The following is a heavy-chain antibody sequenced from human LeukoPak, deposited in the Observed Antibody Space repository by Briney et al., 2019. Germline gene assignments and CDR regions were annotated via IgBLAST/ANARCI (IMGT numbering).Heavy chain of an antibody. D-gene: IGHD2-21*02. Sequence: PSETLSLTCTVSGGSISSYYWSWLRQPPGKGLEWIGYVYYSGYTNYNPSLKSRVSISEQTSKNQFSLKLSSVTAADTAVYYCARVNCGGDCYHPLRDYFYYMDVWGKGTPVTISS. CDR1: GGSISSYY. CDR3: ARVNCGGDCYHPLRDYFYYMDV. CDR2: VYYSGYT. J-gene: IGHJ6*03. V-gene: IGHV4-59*01.